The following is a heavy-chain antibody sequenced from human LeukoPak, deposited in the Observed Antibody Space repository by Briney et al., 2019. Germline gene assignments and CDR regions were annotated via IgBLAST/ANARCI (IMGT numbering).Heavy chain of an antibody. J-gene: IGHJ4*02. V-gene: IGHV1-69*06. CDR2: IIPIFGTA. CDR3: ARLSCSGGTCYSSRGDFDY. CDR1: GGTFSNYT. D-gene: IGHD2-15*01. Sequence: SVKVSCKASGGTFSNYTISWLRQTPGQGLEWMGGIIPIFGTANYAQYFQGRVTITADKFTSTAYMELSSLRSEDTAVYYCARLSCSGGTCYSSRGDFDYWGQGTLVTVSS.